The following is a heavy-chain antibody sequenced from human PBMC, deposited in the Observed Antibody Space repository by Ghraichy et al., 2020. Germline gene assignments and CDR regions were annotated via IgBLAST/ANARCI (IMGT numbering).Heavy chain of an antibody. J-gene: IGHJ6*02. CDR1: GFTFSSYI. D-gene: IGHD3-3*01. CDR3: ARVEDFWSGYFYYYGMDV. CDR2: ISSSSSYI. Sequence: GGSLRLSCAASGFTFSSYIMNWVRQAPGKGLEWVSSISSSSSYIYYADSVKGRFTISRDNAKNSLYLQMNSLRAEDTAVYYCARVEDFWSGYFYYYGMDVWGQGTTVTVSS. V-gene: IGHV3-21*01.